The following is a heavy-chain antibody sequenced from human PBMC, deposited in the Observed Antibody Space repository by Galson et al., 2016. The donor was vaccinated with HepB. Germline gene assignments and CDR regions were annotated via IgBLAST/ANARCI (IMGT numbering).Heavy chain of an antibody. V-gene: IGHV6-1*01. J-gene: IGHJ5*01. Sequence: CAISGDSVSTKSATWNWIRQSPSRGLEWLGRTYFRSKWYSDYAVSVKSRITVNADISENQFSLHLQYVTPEDTAVYYCARHPAPWGIGDLSGPFDSWGQGTLVTVSS. CDR2: TYFRSKWYS. CDR3: ARHPAPWGIGDLSGPFDS. CDR1: GDSVSTKSAT. D-gene: IGHD3-16*01.